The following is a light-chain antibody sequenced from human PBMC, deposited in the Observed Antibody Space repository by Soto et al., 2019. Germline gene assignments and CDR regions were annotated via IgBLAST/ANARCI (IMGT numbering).Light chain of an antibody. CDR2: AAS. CDR3: QQSSRTPIT. J-gene: IGKJ5*01. V-gene: IGKV1-39*01. CDR1: QSITTY. Sequence: DIKMTQSPSSLSASVGDRVTITCRASQSITTYLNWYQQKPGKAPKLLIYAASSLQSGVPSRFSGSGSGTDFTLTISSLQPEDIATYYCQQSSRTPITFGQGTRLEIK.